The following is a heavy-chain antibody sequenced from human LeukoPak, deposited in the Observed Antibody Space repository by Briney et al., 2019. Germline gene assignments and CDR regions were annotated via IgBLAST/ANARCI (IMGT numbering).Heavy chain of an antibody. Sequence: SGGSLRLSCAASGFTFSSYGMHWVRQAPGKGLEWVSFISGSSSYIYYADSVKGRFTISRDNAKNSLYLQMNSLRAEDTALYHCARGIEATPNSFDPWGQGTLVTVSS. D-gene: IGHD2-15*01. CDR2: ISGSSSYI. V-gene: IGHV3-21*04. J-gene: IGHJ5*02. CDR3: ARGIEATPNSFDP. CDR1: GFTFSSYG.